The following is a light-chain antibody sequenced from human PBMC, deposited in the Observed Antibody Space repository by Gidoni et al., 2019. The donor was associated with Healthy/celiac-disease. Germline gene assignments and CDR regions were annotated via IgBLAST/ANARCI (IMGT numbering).Light chain of an antibody. CDR2: AAS. CDR1: QGISSY. J-gene: IGKJ1*01. Sequence: AIRMTQSPSSLSASTGDRVTITCRASQGISSYLAWYQQKPGKAPKLLIYAASTLQSGVPSRFSGIGSGTDFTLTISCLQSEDFATYSCQQYYSYPQTFGQGTKVEIK. V-gene: IGKV1-8*01. CDR3: QQYYSYPQT.